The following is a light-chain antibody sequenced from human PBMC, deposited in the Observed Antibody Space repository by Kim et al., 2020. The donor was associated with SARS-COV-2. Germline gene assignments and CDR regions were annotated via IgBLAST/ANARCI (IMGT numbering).Light chain of an antibody. J-gene: IGKJ2*01. V-gene: IGKV3-15*01. CDR1: QSVSSD. Sequence: EIVMTQFPATLSVSPGERATLSCRASQSVSSDLAWYQQKPGQAPRLLMYGASTRTTGIPDRFSGSGSGTEFTLTISSLQSEDFAVYYCQQYNKWPRYTFGQGTKLEI. CDR2: GAS. CDR3: QQYNKWPRYT.